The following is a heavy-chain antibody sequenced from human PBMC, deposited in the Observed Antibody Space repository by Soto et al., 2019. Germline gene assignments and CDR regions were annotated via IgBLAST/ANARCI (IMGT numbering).Heavy chain of an antibody. Sequence: SETLSLTFTVSGDSISTFYWSWIRQPPGKGLEWIGYIYYTGSTNYNPSLKSRVTMSVDTSKKQFSLKLTSVTAADTAAYYCARQRRNYFDYWGQGSLVTVSS. J-gene: IGHJ4*02. CDR1: GDSISTFY. CDR3: ARQRRNYFDY. CDR2: IYYTGST. V-gene: IGHV4-59*01.